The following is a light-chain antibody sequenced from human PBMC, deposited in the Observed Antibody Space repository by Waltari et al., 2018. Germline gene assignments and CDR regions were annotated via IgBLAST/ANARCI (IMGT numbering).Light chain of an antibody. J-gene: IGLJ3*02. CDR1: SLVVVVYHY. Sequence: VSGPSGQSNTILCTGTSLVVVVYHYVSWYPQHTGKVPKLSIFDVSNRHSGVSNRFSGSKSGNTASLTISGLQAEDESDYYCCSFTSRSTWVFGGGTKLTVL. CDR2: DVS. CDR3: CSFTSRSTWV. V-gene: IGLV2-14*04.